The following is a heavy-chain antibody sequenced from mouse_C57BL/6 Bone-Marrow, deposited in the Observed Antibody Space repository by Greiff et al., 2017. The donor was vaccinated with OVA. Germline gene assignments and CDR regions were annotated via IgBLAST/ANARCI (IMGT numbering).Heavy chain of an antibody. V-gene: IGHV1-74*01. CDR3: AILTAQATSFAY. J-gene: IGHJ3*01. CDR1: GYTFTSYW. CDR2: IHPSDSDT. D-gene: IGHD3-2*02. Sequence: QVQLKQPGAELVKPGASVKVSCKASGYTFTSYWMHWVKQRPGQGLEWIGRIHPSDSDTNYNQKFKGKATLTVDKSSSTAYMQRSSLTSEDSAVYYCAILTAQATSFAYWGQGTLVTVSA.